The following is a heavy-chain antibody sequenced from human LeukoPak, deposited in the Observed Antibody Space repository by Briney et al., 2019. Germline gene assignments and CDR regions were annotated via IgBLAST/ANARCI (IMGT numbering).Heavy chain of an antibody. Sequence: PSETLSLTCSVSGESTTSYYWSWIRQSAGKGLEWIGRIYAPGSTNYNPSLKSRVTMSIDTSKNQFSLKVTSVTAADTAVYYCARDANGNWPIDPWGQGILVTVSS. CDR2: IYAPGST. V-gene: IGHV4-4*07. CDR1: GESTTSYY. D-gene: IGHD1-20*01. J-gene: IGHJ5*02. CDR3: ARDANGNWPIDP.